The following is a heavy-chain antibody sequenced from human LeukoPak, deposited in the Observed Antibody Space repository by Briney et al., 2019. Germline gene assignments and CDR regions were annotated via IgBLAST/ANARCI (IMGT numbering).Heavy chain of an antibody. V-gene: IGHV3-15*01. CDR3: TTDRGTTVTTFGF. D-gene: IGHD4-17*01. Sequence: GGSLRLSCAASGFTFSSAWMSWVRQAPGKGLEWVGRIKSKTDGATTDYAAPVKGRFTISRDDSKNTLYLQMNSLKTEDTAVYYCTTDRGTTVTTFGFWGQGTLVTVSS. J-gene: IGHJ4*02. CDR1: GFTFSSAW. CDR2: IKSKTDGATT.